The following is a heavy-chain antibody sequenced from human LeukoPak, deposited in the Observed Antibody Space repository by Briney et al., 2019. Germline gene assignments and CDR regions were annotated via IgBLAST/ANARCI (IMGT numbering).Heavy chain of an antibody. CDR2: IIPILGIA. Sequence: SVTVSCTASGGTFSSYVISWVRQAPGQGLEWMGRIIPILGIANYAQKFQGRVTITADKSTSTAYMELSSLRSEDTAVYYCARNDRTYYDSSGPALDYWGQGTLVTVSS. J-gene: IGHJ4*02. V-gene: IGHV1-69*04. CDR3: ARNDRTYYDSSGPALDY. D-gene: IGHD3-22*01. CDR1: GGTFSSYV.